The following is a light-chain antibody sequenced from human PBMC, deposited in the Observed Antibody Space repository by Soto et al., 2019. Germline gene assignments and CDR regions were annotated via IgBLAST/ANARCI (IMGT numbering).Light chain of an antibody. CDR3: QQYENWPWT. J-gene: IGKJ1*01. CDR1: QSVASN. Sequence: EIVLTQSPATLSLSPGERATLSCRASQSVASNLAWYQQKAGQAPRLLIYAASTRATGVPARFSGSGSGTEFTLTISSLQSEDVAAYYCQQYENWPWTFGQGSKVDIK. V-gene: IGKV3-15*01. CDR2: AAS.